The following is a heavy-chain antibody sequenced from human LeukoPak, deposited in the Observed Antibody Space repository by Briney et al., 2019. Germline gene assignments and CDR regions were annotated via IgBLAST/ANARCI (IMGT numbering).Heavy chain of an antibody. CDR2: VNHSGST. V-gene: IGHV4-34*01. Sequence: SETLSLTCAVYGGSFSGYYWSWIRQPPGKGLEWIGEVNHSGSTNYNPSLKSRVTISVDTSKNQFSLKLSSVTAADTAVYYCARGPPTMVRGVTLYYYYGMDVWGQGTTVPVSS. J-gene: IGHJ6*02. D-gene: IGHD3-10*01. CDR1: GGSFSGYY. CDR3: ARGPPTMVRGVTLYYYYGMDV.